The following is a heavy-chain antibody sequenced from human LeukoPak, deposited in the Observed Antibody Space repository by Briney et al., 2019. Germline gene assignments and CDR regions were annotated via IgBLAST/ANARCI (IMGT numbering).Heavy chain of an antibody. CDR3: ARHKGAARRGRYYYYGMDV. CDR2: IYYSGST. D-gene: IGHD6-6*01. CDR1: GCSISSYY. Sequence: SETLSLTSTVSGCSISSYYWSWIRQPPGKGLEWIGYIYYSGSTNYNPSLKSRVTISVDTSKNQFSLKLSSVTAADTAVYYCARHKGAARRGRYYYYGMDVWGQGTTVTVSS. V-gene: IGHV4-59*08. J-gene: IGHJ6*02.